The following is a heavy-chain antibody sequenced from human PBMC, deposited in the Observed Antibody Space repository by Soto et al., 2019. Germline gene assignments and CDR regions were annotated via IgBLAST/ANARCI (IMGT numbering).Heavy chain of an antibody. Sequence: SETLSLTCAVYGGSFSGYYWSWIRQPPGKGLEWIGEINHSGSTNYNPSLKSRVTISVDTSKNQFSLKLSSVTAADTAVYYCARGLPYYYDSSGYNQYPQIWGQGTMVTVSS. CDR3: ARGLPYYYDSSGYNQYPQI. CDR1: GGSFSGYY. V-gene: IGHV4-34*01. CDR2: INHSGST. D-gene: IGHD3-22*01. J-gene: IGHJ3*02.